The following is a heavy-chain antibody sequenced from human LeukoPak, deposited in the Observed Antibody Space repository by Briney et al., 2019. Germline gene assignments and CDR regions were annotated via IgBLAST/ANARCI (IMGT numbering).Heavy chain of an antibody. CDR2: INPNSGGT. CDR1: GYTFTGYY. V-gene: IGHV1-2*02. D-gene: IGHD3-9*01. Sequence: ASVKVSCKASGYTFTGYYMHWVRQAPGQGLEWMGWINPNSGGTNYAQKFQGRVTMTRDTSISTAYMELSRLRSDDTAVYYCARVMIGYSDAFDIWGQGTMVTVSS. CDR3: ARVMIGYSDAFDI. J-gene: IGHJ3*02.